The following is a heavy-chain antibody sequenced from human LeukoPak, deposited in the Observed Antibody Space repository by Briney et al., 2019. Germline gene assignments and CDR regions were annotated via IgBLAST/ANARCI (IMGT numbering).Heavy chain of an antibody. CDR3: ATMGPQYYYDSSGYYDY. CDR1: GGSISSYY. Sequence: SETLSLTCTVSGGSISSYYWSWIRQPPGKGLEWIGYIYYSGSTNYNPSLKSRVTISVDTSKNQFSLKLSSVTAADTAVYYCATMGPQYYYDSSGYYDYWGQGTLVTVSS. D-gene: IGHD3-22*01. J-gene: IGHJ4*02. V-gene: IGHV4-59*01. CDR2: IYYSGST.